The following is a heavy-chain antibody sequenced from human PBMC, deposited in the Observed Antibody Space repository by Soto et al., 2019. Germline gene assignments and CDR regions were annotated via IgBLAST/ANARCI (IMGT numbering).Heavy chain of an antibody. CDR3: AIASQCKSYVVCFAWLDY. J-gene: IGHJ4*02. V-gene: IGHV4-4*07. D-gene: IGHD3-10*02. CDR1: GDSISGLY. CDR2: IYSSGET. Sequence: SETLTLTCTVSGDSISGLYWTWIRQPAGKGLEWIGRIYSSGETNYNPSLTGRVIMSLDTSKNQFSLKLTSVTAADTAVYYCAIASQCKSYVVCFAWLDYWGQGTLVTVSS.